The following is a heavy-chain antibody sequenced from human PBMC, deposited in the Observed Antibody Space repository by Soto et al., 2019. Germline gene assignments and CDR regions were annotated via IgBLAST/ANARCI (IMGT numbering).Heavy chain of an antibody. V-gene: IGHV3-23*01. CDR3: AGHGGYSY. D-gene: IGHD5-18*01. CDR1: GFTLRTNG. Sequence: EVQLSESGGGLVQPGGSLRLSCAATGFTLRTNGLSWVRQAPGKGLEWVSSFSGRGDDTWFANSLKVRFIISRDNSQNTVYLPMNSLRAEDTVLYYCAGHGGYSYFGQGTLVTVSS. CDR2: FSGRGDDT. J-gene: IGHJ4*02.